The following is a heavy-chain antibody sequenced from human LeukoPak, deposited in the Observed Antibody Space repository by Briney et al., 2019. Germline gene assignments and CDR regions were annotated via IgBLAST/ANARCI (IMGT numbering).Heavy chain of an antibody. V-gene: IGHV3-7*03. J-gene: IGHJ4*02. D-gene: IGHD6-19*01. Sequence: GGSLRLSCAASGFAFSSYWMSWVRQAPGKGLEWVANIKEDGSEKYYVDSVKGRFAISRDNAKNSLYLQMNSLRAEDTALYYCARESKAVAGFDYWGQGTLVTVSS. CDR2: IKEDGSEK. CDR1: GFAFSSYW. CDR3: ARESKAVAGFDY.